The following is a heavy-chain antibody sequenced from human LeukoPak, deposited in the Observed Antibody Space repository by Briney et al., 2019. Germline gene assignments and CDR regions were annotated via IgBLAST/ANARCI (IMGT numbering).Heavy chain of an antibody. CDR3: VREGRKGLIKTTITTRTYFDY. J-gene: IGHJ4*02. CDR2: ISYDGSNK. D-gene: IGHD4-11*01. Sequence: GGSLRLSCAASGFTFSNYAMHWVRQAPGKGLEWVAVISYDGSNKYYADSVKGRLTISRDNSKNTLFLQMNSLRAEDTALYYCVREGRKGLIKTTITTRTYFDYWGQGTLVTVSS. CDR1: GFTFSNYA. V-gene: IGHV3-30*04.